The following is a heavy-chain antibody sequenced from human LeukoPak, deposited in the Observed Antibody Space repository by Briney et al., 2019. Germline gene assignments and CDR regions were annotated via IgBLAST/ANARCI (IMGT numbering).Heavy chain of an antibody. J-gene: IGHJ3*01. CDR3: AREFRTTTWSFDAIDV. CDR1: GYTFNGYY. Sequence: VASVNSSCKASGYTFNGYYMYWVRQAPGQGLDWVGWINPTSGATNYAQKFQGRVTMTRDTSNNTSYMKLSRLRSDDTAVYYCAREFRTTTWSFDAIDVWGQGTMVTVSS. V-gene: IGHV1-2*02. CDR2: INPTSGAT. D-gene: IGHD1/OR15-1a*01.